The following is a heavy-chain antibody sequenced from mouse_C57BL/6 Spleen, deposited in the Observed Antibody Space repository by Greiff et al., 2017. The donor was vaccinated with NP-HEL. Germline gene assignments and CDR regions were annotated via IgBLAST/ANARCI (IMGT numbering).Heavy chain of an antibody. CDR3: ARKGIYYYGSSSHYFDY. CDR1: GFSLTSYG. J-gene: IGHJ2*01. CDR2: IWSGGST. V-gene: IGHV2-2*01. Sequence: VQLQQSGPGLVQPSQSLSITCTVSGFSLTSYGVHWVRQSPGKGLEWLGVIWSGGSTDYNAAFISRLSISKDNSKSQVFFKMNSLRADDTAIYYCARKGIYYYGSSSHYFDYWGQGTTLTVSS. D-gene: IGHD1-1*01.